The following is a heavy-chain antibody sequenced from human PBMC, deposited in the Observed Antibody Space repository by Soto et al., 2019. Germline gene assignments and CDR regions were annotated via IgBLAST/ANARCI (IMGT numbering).Heavy chain of an antibody. Sequence: PSETLSLTYTVSGGSISSDYWSWIRQSPGKGLEWIGYIYYSGNTKYNPSLKSRVTISVDASKNQVSLNLRSVTAADTAVYYCAKQGGKYGIRTFDPWGQGTLVTVS. CDR2: IYYSGNT. V-gene: IGHV4-59*08. J-gene: IGHJ5*02. D-gene: IGHD1-1*01. CDR3: AKQGGKYGIRTFDP. CDR1: GGSISSDY.